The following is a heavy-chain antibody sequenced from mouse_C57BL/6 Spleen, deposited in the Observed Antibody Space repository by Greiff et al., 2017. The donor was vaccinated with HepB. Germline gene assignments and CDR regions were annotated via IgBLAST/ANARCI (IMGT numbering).Heavy chain of an antibody. J-gene: IGHJ4*01. Sequence: QVHVKQPGTELVKPGASVKLSCKASGYTFTSYWMHWVKQRPGQGIEWIGNINPSNGGTNYNEKFKSKATLTVDKSSSTAYMQLSSLTSEDSAVYYCAREGLYPYYYAMDYWGQGTSVTVSS. CDR1: GYTFTSYW. D-gene: IGHD2-1*01. V-gene: IGHV1-53*01. CDR2: INPSNGGT. CDR3: AREGLYPYYYAMDY.